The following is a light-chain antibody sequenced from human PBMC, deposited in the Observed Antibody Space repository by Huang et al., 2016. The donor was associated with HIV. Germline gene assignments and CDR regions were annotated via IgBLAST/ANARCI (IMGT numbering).Light chain of an antibody. CDR2: DAS. J-gene: IGKJ5*01. CDR3: QQRSRWPIT. CDR1: QSVSRY. V-gene: IGKV3-11*01. Sequence: EIVLTQSPATLSLSPGERATLSCRAIQSVSRYLAWYQQNPGQAPSLLIYDASNRATDIPARFSGSGSGTDFTLTITSLEPEDFAVYYCQQRSRWPITFGQGTRLEIK.